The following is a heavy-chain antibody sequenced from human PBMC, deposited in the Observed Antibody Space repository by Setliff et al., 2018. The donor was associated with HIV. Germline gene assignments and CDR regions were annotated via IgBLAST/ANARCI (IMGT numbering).Heavy chain of an antibody. V-gene: IGHV4-59*11. Sequence: LSLTCIVSGDSMSDHYWNWIRQPTGKGLEWIGYISSRGNTNYNPSLRSRVTISLDTSKNQFSLMLTSVTAADTAVYFCARGAISVARAFDFWGQGTMVTVSS. CDR2: ISSRGNT. CDR1: GDSMSDHY. D-gene: IGHD6-19*01. J-gene: IGHJ3*01. CDR3: ARGAISVARAFDF.